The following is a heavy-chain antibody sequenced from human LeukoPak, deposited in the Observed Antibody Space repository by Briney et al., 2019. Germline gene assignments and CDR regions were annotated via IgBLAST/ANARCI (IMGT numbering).Heavy chain of an antibody. CDR2: ISGSGGST. D-gene: IGHD6-19*01. J-gene: IGHJ4*02. V-gene: IGHV3-23*01. CDR1: GFTFSSYA. Sequence: TGGSLRLSCAASGFTFSSYAMSGVRQAPGKGLEWVSAISGSGGSTYYADSVKGRFTISRDNSKNTLYLQMNSLRAEDAAVYYCAKDLSYSSGSYWGQGTLVTVSS. CDR3: AKDLSYSSGSY.